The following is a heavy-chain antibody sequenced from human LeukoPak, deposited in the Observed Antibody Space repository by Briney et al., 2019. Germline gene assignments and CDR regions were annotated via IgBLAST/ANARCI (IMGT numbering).Heavy chain of an antibody. CDR3: AKEAGYSSGWQYYFDY. J-gene: IGHJ4*02. D-gene: IGHD6-19*01. Sequence: GGSLRLSCAASGFTFDDYAMHWVRQAPGKGLGWVSLISGDGGSTYYADSVKGRFTISRDNSKNSRYLQMNSLRTEDTALYYCAKEAGYSSGWQYYFDYWGQGTLVTVSS. CDR1: GFTFDDYA. V-gene: IGHV3-43*02. CDR2: ISGDGGST.